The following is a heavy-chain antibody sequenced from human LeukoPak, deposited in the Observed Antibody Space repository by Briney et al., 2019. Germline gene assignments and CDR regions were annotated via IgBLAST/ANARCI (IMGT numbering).Heavy chain of an antibody. Sequence: GGPLRLSCAASGFIFSSYSMSWVRQAPGKGLEWVSAIGGSGGNTYYADSVKGRFTISRDNSKNTLYLQMNSLRAEDTAIYYCAKDRGYYDTSGYLIWGQGTLVTVSS. CDR1: GFIFSSYS. CDR3: AKDRGYYDTSGYLI. V-gene: IGHV3-23*01. CDR2: IGGSGGNT. J-gene: IGHJ4*02. D-gene: IGHD3-22*01.